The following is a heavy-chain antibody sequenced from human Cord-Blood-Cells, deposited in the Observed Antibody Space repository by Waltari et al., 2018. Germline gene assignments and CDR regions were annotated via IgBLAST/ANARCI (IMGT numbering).Heavy chain of an antibody. Sequence: ESGPGLVKPSETLSLTCTVTGGSISSHYWSWIRQPPGKGLEWIGYIYYSGSTKYNPSLKSRVTISVDTSKNQFSLKLSSVTAADTAVYYRARNRAEDWDFDLWGRGTLVTVSS. V-gene: IGHV4-59*11. J-gene: IGHJ2*01. CDR2: IYYSGST. CDR3: ARNRAEDWDFDL. CDR1: GGSISSHY.